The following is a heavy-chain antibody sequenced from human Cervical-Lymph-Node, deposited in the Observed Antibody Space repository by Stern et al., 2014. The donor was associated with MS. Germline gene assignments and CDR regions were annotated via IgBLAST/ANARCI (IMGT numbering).Heavy chain of an antibody. V-gene: IGHV3-30*04. CDR1: GFIFSNYA. Sequence: QVQLVESGGAVVQPGRSLRLSCAASGFIFSNYAMHWVRQAPGKGLEWVAIISYGGTNAYYADSVKGRFTISRDNSKNTLYLQMYSLRPEDTAVYYCARDAGLTITFAGYFDYWGQGTLVTASS. J-gene: IGHJ4*02. D-gene: IGHD3-16*01. CDR2: ISYGGTNA. CDR3: ARDAGLTITFAGYFDY.